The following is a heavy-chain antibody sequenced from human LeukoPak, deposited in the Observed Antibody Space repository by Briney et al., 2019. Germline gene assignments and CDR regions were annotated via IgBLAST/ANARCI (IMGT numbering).Heavy chain of an antibody. D-gene: IGHD1-26*01. Sequence: PSQTLSLTCTVSGVPINSPGYSWTWIRQPPGKGLEWIGAISYNGDTSYNPSLKSRISISADASSNQFSLTLTSVTAADTAVYFCARDFLKTSSADAYDIWGQGTMVIVSS. J-gene: IGHJ3*02. CDR3: ARDFLKTSSADAYDI. CDR1: GVPINSPGYS. CDR2: ISYNGDT. V-gene: IGHV4-31*03.